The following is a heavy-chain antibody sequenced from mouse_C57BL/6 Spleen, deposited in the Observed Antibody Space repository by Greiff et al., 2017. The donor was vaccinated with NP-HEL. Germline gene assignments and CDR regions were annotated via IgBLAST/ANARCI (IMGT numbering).Heavy chain of an antibody. J-gene: IGHJ3*01. CDR3: TKGLRQFAY. CDR2: IDPENGDT. CDR1: GFNIKDDY. Sequence: VQLQQSGAELVRPGASVKLSCTASGFNIKDDYMHWVKQRPEQGLEWIGWIDPENGDTEYASKFQGKATITADTSSNTAYLQLSSLTSEDTAVYYCTKGLRQFAYWGQGTLVTVSA. D-gene: IGHD2-4*01. V-gene: IGHV14-4*01.